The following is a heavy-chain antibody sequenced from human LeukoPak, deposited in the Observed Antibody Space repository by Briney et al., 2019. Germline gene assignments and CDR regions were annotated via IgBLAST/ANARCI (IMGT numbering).Heavy chain of an antibody. CDR3: ARDPLGSGSDYDSSGGFDY. Sequence: GGSLRLSCAASGFTFSSYSMDWVRQAPGKGLEWVSSISSSSSYIYYADSVKGRFTISRDNAKNSLYLQMNSLRAEDTAVYYCARDPLGSGSDYDSSGGFDYWGQGTLVTVSS. D-gene: IGHD3-22*01. CDR1: GFTFSSYS. V-gene: IGHV3-21*01. J-gene: IGHJ4*02. CDR2: ISSSSSYI.